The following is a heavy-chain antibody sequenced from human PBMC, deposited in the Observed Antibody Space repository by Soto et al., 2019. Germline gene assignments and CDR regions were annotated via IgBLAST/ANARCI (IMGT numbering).Heavy chain of an antibody. V-gene: IGHV3-13*01. CDR2: IGTAGDT. Sequence: PGVSLRLSCAASGFTFSSYDMHWVRQATGKGLEWVSAIGTAGDTYYPGSVKGRFTISRENAKNSLYLQMNSLRAEDTAVYYCARGGWVTMTTPGSFDYWGQGTLVTVSS. J-gene: IGHJ4*02. CDR1: GFTFSSYD. D-gene: IGHD3-22*01. CDR3: ARGGWVTMTTPGSFDY.